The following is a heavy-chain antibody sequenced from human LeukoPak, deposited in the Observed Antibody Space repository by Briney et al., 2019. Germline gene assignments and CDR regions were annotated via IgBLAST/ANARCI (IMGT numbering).Heavy chain of an antibody. CDR1: GYTFTSYY. CDR2: INPSGGST. J-gene: IGHJ4*02. CDR3: ARDLRGIVSGWTGGSY. Sequence: ASVKVSCKASGYTFTSYYMHWVRQAPGQGLEWMGIINPSGGSTSYAQKFQGRVTMTRDTSTSTVYMELSSLRSEDTAVYYCARDLRGIVSGWTGGSYWGQGTLVTVSS. D-gene: IGHD6-19*01. V-gene: IGHV1-46*01.